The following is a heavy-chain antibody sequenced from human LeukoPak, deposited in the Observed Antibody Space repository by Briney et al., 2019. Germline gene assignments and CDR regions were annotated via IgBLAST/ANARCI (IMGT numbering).Heavy chain of an antibody. D-gene: IGHD4-11*01. CDR1: GGTFSSYA. Sequence: ASVTVSCKASGGTFSSYAISWVRQAPGQGLEWMGGIIPIFGTANYAQKFQGRVTITADESTSTAYMELSSLRSEDTAVYYCARGGGYSNYDPILDYYYMDVWGKGTTVTVSS. CDR2: IIPIFGTA. V-gene: IGHV1-69*13. J-gene: IGHJ6*03. CDR3: ARGGGYSNYDPILDYYYMDV.